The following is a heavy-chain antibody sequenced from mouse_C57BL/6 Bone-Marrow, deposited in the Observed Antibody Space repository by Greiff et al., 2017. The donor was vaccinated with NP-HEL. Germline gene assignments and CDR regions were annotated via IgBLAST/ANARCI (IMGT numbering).Heavy chain of an antibody. CDR3: ERRFITTVVAHYAMEY. V-gene: IGHV5-6*01. J-gene: IGHJ4*01. CDR2: ISSGGSYT. CDR1: GFTFSSYG. Sequence: EVQVVESGGDLVKPGGSLKLSCAASGFTFSSYGMSWVRQTPDKRLEWVATISSGGSYTYYPDSVKGRFTISRDNAKHTLYLQLSSLNSEDTAMYYCERRFITTVVAHYAMEYWGQGTSVTVSS. D-gene: IGHD1-1*01.